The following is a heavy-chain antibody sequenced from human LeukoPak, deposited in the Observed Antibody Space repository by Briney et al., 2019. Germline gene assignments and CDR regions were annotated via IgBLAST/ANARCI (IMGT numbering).Heavy chain of an antibody. J-gene: IGHJ4*02. D-gene: IGHD6-19*01. CDR1: GFTFSSYA. CDR3: AKDTRPYSSGWPTHFDY. CDR2: ISGSGGST. Sequence: GGSLRLSCAASGFTFSSYAMSWVRQAPGKGLEWVSAISGSGGSTYYADSVKGRFTIFRDNSKNTLYLQMNSLRAEDTAVYYCAKDTRPYSSGWPTHFDYWGQGTLVTVSS. V-gene: IGHV3-23*01.